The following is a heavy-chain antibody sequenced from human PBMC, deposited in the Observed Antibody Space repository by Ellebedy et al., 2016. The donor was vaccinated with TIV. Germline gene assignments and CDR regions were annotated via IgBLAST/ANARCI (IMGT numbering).Heavy chain of an antibody. CDR1: GFSFSSYS. D-gene: IGHD2-15*01. Sequence: PGGSLRLSCVASGFSFSSYSMNWVRQAPGKGLEWVSSISGSSSNIYYAYSVKGRFTISRDNAKNSLYLQMNSLRAEDTAVYYCTRLVDCSGGSCYLHFEDWGQGTLVTVSS. V-gene: IGHV3-21*01. CDR2: ISGSSSNI. J-gene: IGHJ4*02. CDR3: TRLVDCSGGSCYLHFED.